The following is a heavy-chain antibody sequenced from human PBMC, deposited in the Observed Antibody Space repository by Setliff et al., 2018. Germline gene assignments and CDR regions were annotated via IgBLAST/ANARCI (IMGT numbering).Heavy chain of an antibody. V-gene: IGHV1-18*01. Sequence: RASVKVSCKASGYTFSDYGISWVRQAPGQGLEWMGWISPYTGNTFYAPQFQGRVIMTTDTSTKTAYMDLRSLRSDDTAVYYCERLVRYCTTTSCQRTSGDDFWGQGTLVTVSS. D-gene: IGHD2-2*01. CDR3: ERLVRYCTTTSCQRTSGDDF. CDR1: GYTFSDYG. J-gene: IGHJ4*02. CDR2: ISPYTGNT.